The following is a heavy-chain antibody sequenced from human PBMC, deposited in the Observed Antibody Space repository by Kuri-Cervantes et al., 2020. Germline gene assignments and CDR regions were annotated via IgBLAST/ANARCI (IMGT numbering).Heavy chain of an antibody. Sequence: GESLKISCAASGFTFSSYWMSWVRQAPGKGLEWVSYISSSSSTIYYADSVKGRFTISRDNAKNSLYLQMNSLRDEDTAVYYCATFPKWSFDYWGQRTLVTVSS. CDR3: ATFPKWSFDY. D-gene: IGHD1-26*01. CDR1: GFTFSSYW. J-gene: IGHJ4*02. CDR2: ISSSSSTI. V-gene: IGHV3-48*02.